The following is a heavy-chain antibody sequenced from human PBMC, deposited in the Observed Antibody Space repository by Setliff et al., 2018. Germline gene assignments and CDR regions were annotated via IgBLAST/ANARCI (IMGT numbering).Heavy chain of an antibody. V-gene: IGHV7-4-1*02. CDR2: ININTGNP. D-gene: IGHD1-26*01. Sequence: ASVKVSCKASGYTFSSYAMNWVRQAPGQGLEWMGWININTGNPTYAQDFTGRFVFSLDTSVSTAYLQISSLKAEDTAVYYCAREGVHTRSSTDYHYYMDVWGRGTTVTVSS. J-gene: IGHJ6*03. CDR1: GYTFSSYA. CDR3: AREGVHTRSSTDYHYYMDV.